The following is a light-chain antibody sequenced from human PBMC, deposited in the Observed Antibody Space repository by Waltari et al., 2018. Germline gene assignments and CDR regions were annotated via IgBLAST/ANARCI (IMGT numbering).Light chain of an antibody. Sequence: EAVLTQSPGTLSLSPGERVTLSCRASQSVSSSYLAWYQQKPGQAPRLRIYATSTRATGIPDRFSGSGSGTDFTLTISRLEPEDFAVYYCQQFGNSVVTFGGGAKVEIK. CDR2: ATS. V-gene: IGKV3-20*01. CDR3: QQFGNSVVT. CDR1: QSVSSSY. J-gene: IGKJ4*01.